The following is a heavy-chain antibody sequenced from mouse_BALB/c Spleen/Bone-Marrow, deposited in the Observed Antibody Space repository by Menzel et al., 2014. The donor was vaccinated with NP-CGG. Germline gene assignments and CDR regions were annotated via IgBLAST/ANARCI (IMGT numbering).Heavy chain of an antibody. V-gene: IGHV14-3*02. J-gene: IGHJ4*01. Sequence: EVQLQQSGAELVKPGASVKLSCTASGFNIKDTYMHWVKQRPEQGLEWIGRIDPANGNTKYDPKFQGKATITADTSSNTACLHLSSLTSEDTAVYYCARYRYYGSSYAMDYWGQGTSVTVSS. D-gene: IGHD1-1*01. CDR1: GFNIKDTY. CDR3: ARYRYYGSSYAMDY. CDR2: IDPANGNT.